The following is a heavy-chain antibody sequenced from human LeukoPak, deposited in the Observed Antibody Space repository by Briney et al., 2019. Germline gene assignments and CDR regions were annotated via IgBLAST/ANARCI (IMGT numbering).Heavy chain of an antibody. V-gene: IGHV3-21*01. J-gene: IGHJ4*02. CDR1: GFSFRDYS. CDR3: ARASVPTAHYYFDY. Sequence: GGSLRLSCAASGFSFRDYSMNWVRQAPGKGLEWVSTISSISAYIYYADSVKGRFTISRDNAKNSLFLQMNSLRAEDTAVYYCARASVPTAHYYFDYWGQGTLVTVSA. D-gene: IGHD2-2*01. CDR2: ISSISAYI.